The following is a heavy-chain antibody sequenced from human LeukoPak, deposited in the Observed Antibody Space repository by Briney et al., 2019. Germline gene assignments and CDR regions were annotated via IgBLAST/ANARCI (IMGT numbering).Heavy chain of an antibody. Sequence: GGSLRLSCAASGFTFSNYGMHWVRQAPGKGLEWVAFIRYDGSNKYYADSVKGRFTISRDNSKNTLYLQMNSLRAEDTAVYYCAKVGIAVAGNDYWGQGTLVTVSS. CDR3: AKVGIAVAGNDY. CDR2: IRYDGSNK. V-gene: IGHV3-30*02. J-gene: IGHJ4*02. CDR1: GFTFSNYG. D-gene: IGHD6-19*01.